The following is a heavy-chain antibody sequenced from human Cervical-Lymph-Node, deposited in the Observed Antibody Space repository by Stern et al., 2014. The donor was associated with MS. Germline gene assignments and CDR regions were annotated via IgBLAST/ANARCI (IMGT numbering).Heavy chain of an antibody. CDR3: ARVSTVVTDYFDY. Sequence: VQLVESGAEVKKPGSSVKVSCKASGGTFSSYVISWVRQAPGQGLEWMGGIIPIFGPANYAQKFQGRVTIIADRSTSSAYMELRSLRSEDTAVYYCARVSTVVTDYFDYWGQGTLVTVSS. D-gene: IGHD4-23*01. J-gene: IGHJ4*02. CDR1: GGTFSSYV. CDR2: IIPIFGPA. V-gene: IGHV1-69*06.